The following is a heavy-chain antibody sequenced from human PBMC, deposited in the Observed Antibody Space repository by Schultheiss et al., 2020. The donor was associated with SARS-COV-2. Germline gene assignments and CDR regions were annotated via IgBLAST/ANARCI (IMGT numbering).Heavy chain of an antibody. D-gene: IGHD2-15*01. CDR2: INPNSGGT. V-gene: IGHV1-2*04. CDR1: GYTFTSYD. CDR3: ARGRGVGSGGSSHYYYYGMDV. Sequence: ASVKVSCKASGYTFTSYDINWVRQATGQGLEWMGWINPNSGGTNYAQKFQGWVTMTRDTSISTAYMELSRLRSDDTAVYYCARGRGVGSGGSSHYYYYGMDVWGQGTTVTVSS. J-gene: IGHJ6*02.